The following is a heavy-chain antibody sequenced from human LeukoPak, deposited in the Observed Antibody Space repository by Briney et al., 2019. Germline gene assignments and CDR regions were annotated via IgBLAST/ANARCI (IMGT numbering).Heavy chain of an antibody. CDR3: ARGGFIAVAAYFDY. D-gene: IGHD6-19*01. CDR1: GRSFSGYY. Sequence: PSETLSLTCAVYGRSFSGYYWSWIRQPPGKGLGWIGEINHSGSTNYNPSLKSRVTISVDTSKNQFSLKLSSVTAADTAVYYCARGGFIAVAAYFDYWGQGTLVTVSS. J-gene: IGHJ4*02. CDR2: INHSGST. V-gene: IGHV4-34*01.